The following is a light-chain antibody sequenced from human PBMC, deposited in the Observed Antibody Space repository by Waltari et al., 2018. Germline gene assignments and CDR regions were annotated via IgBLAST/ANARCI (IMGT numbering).Light chain of an antibody. CDR3: QHYVRLPAT. J-gene: IGKJ1*01. CDR2: GAS. Sequence: IVLTQSPGTLSLFPGERETFTCRASQSVGGTLAWYQHKPGQAPRLLMYGASIRAPGTPDRFSGTGSGTDFSLTISRLEPEDFAVYYCQHYVRLPATFGQGTKVEIK. V-gene: IGKV3-20*01. CDR1: QSVGGT.